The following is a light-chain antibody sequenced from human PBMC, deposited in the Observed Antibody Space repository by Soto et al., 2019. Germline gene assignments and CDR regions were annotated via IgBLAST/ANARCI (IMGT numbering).Light chain of an antibody. CDR2: GAS. J-gene: IGKJ4*01. CDR1: QSVSSSY. CDR3: QQYGSSPLT. V-gene: IGKV3-20*01. Sequence: EIVLTQSPGTLSLSPGERATLSCRASQSVSSSYLAWNQQKPGQAPRLLIYGASSRATGIPDRFSASGSGTVFTLTISRLEPEDFAVYYCQQYGSSPLTFDGGTKVEIK.